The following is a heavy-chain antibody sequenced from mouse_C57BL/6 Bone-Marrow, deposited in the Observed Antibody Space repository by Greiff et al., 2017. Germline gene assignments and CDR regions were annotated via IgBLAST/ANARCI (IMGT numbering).Heavy chain of an antibody. J-gene: IGHJ4*01. CDR3: ARSAFHYYGSSYAMDY. Sequence: VQLQQSGTVLARPGASVKMSCKTSGYTFTSYWMHWVKQRPGQGLEWIGAIYPGNSDTSYNQKFKGKAKLTAVTSASTAYMELSSLTSEDTAVYYCARSAFHYYGSSYAMDYWGQGTSVTVSS. CDR1: GYTFTSYW. D-gene: IGHD1-1*01. CDR2: IYPGNSDT. V-gene: IGHV1-5*01.